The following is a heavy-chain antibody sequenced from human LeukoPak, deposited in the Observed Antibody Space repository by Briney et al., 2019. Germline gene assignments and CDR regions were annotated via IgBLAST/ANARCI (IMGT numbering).Heavy chain of an antibody. CDR2: ISGCNGHT. CDR3: AREISGYSSGWYNWFDP. D-gene: IGHD6-19*01. Sequence: ASVKVSCKASGYIFTSYGISWVRQAPGQGLEWMGWISGCNGHTNYAQKFQGRVTMTTDTSTSTAYMELRSLRFEDTAVYYCAREISGYSSGWYNWFDPWGQGTPVTVSS. V-gene: IGHV1-18*01. J-gene: IGHJ5*02. CDR1: GYIFTSYG.